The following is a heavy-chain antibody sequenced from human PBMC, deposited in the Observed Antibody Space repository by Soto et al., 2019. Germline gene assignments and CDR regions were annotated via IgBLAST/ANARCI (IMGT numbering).Heavy chain of an antibody. CDR1: GYTFTEYD. CDR2: VSPENRNA. D-gene: IGHD4-17*01. Sequence: GASVKVSCKTSGYTFTEYDINWVRQAPGQGLEYMGWVSPENRNAGYAPQFRGRVSMTADTSINTVYLELTTLPYEDTAVYYCEVTTGYWGQGTMVTVSS. J-gene: IGHJ4*02. CDR3: EVTTGY. V-gene: IGHV1-8*01.